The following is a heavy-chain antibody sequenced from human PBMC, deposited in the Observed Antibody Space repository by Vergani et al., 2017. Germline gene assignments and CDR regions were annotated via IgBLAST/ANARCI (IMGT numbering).Heavy chain of an antibody. J-gene: IGHJ4*02. Sequence: QVQLVESGGGVVQPGRSVRLSCAASGFTFSTYDMHWVRQAPGKGLEWVAVISYDGSYKYYADSVKDRFTISRDNSKNTLYLQMNSLRAEDTAVYYCAKVPGSTKTYFDYWGQGTLVTVSS. CDR2: ISYDGSYK. CDR3: AKVPGSTKTYFDY. V-gene: IGHV3-30*18. CDR1: GFTFSTYD. D-gene: IGHD2-2*01.